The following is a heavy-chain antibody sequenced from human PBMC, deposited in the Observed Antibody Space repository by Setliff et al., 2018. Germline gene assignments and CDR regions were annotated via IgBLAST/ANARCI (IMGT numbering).Heavy chain of an antibody. Sequence: GGSLRLSCAASGFTFSSYGMHWVRQAPGKGLEWAAVISYDGSNIYYADSVKGRFIISRDNSKNTLYLQMNSLRAEDTAVYYCARVIYGTTRGGFDYWGQGTLVTVSS. CDR2: ISYDGSNI. V-gene: IGHV3-30*03. D-gene: IGHD3-10*01. J-gene: IGHJ4*02. CDR3: ARVIYGTTRGGFDY. CDR1: GFTFSSYG.